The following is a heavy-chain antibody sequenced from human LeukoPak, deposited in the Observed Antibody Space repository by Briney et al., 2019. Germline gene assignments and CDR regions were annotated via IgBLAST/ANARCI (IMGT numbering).Heavy chain of an antibody. CDR3: ARLENCSGGSCYSNYYYYMDV. D-gene: IGHD2-15*01. Sequence: SETLSLTCTVSGGSISSGDYYWGWIRQPPGKGLEWIGSIYYSGSTYYNPSLKSRVTISVDTSKNQFSLKLSSVTAADTAVYYCARLENCSGGSCYSNYYYYMDVWGKGTTVTVSS. V-gene: IGHV4-39*01. CDR1: GGSISSGDYY. J-gene: IGHJ6*03. CDR2: IYYSGST.